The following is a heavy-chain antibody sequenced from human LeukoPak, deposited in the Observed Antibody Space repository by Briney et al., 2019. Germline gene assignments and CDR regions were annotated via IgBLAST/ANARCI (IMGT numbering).Heavy chain of an antibody. J-gene: IGHJ4*02. Sequence: PGGSLRLSCAASGFTFSSYSMNWVRQAPGKGLEWVSYISSSSSTIYYADSVKGRFIISRDNAKNSLYLQMNSLRAEDTAVYYCAGSRTKLSHDYWGQGTLATVSS. V-gene: IGHV3-48*01. D-gene: IGHD1-14*01. CDR1: GFTFSSYS. CDR2: ISSSSSTI. CDR3: AGSRTKLSHDY.